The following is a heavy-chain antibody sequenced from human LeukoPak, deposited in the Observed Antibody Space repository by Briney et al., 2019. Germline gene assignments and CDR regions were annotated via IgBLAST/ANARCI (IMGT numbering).Heavy chain of an antibody. Sequence: GGSLRLSCAASEFTFSTYNMNWVRQAPGKALEWVSCIGSGSDYIYYADSVKGRFTISRDNAKNSLYLQTNSLRAEDTAVYYCARGGGKLYQTSWFDPWGQGTLVTVSS. V-gene: IGHV3-21*01. D-gene: IGHD3-16*01. CDR2: IGSGSDYI. CDR1: EFTFSTYN. J-gene: IGHJ5*02. CDR3: ARGGGKLYQTSWFDP.